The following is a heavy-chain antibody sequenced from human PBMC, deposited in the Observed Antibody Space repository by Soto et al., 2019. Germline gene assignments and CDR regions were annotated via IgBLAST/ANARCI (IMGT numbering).Heavy chain of an antibody. Sequence: QVQLQESGPGLVKPSETLSLTCTVSGGSLGDVYWTWIRQPPGKGLEWLGYISTTGVRNYNSSLKSRLSMSTDASKKQFSLTLSSVTAAYTAIYFCARHGGDVGVVRDWGQGTQVTVSS. CDR1: GGSLGDVY. CDR3: ARHGGDVGVVRD. J-gene: IGHJ4*02. V-gene: IGHV4-59*08. D-gene: IGHD2-21*01. CDR2: ISTTGVR.